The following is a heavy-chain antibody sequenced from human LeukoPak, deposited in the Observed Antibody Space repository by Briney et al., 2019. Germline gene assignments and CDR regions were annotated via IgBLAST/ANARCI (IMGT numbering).Heavy chain of an antibody. CDR2: ISYDESNK. CDR3: ARRRIVGSTDDAFDI. Sequence: PGESLRLSCAASGFTFSSYAMHWVRQAPGKGLEWVAVISYDESNKYYAGSVKGRFTISRDNSNNTLYLQMNSLRADDTAIYYCARRRIVGSTDDAFDIWGQGTMVTLSS. J-gene: IGHJ3*02. D-gene: IGHD1-26*01. CDR1: GFTFSSYA. V-gene: IGHV3-30-3*01.